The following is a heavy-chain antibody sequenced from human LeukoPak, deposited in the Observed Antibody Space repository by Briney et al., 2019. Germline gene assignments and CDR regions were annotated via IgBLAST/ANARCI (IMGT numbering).Heavy chain of an antibody. CDR2: ISWNSGSI. D-gene: IGHD3-16*02. Sequence: PGGSLRLSCAASGFTFDDYAMHWVRQAPGKGLEWVSGISWNSGSIGYADSVKGRFTISRDNAKNSLYLQMNSLRAEDTAVYYCARDRSFQGFFDIWGQGTMVTVSS. V-gene: IGHV3-9*01. CDR3: ARDRSFQGFFDI. CDR1: GFTFDDYA. J-gene: IGHJ3*02.